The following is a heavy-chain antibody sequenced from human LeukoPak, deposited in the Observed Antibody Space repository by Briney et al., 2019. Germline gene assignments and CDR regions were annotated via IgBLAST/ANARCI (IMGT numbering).Heavy chain of an antibody. V-gene: IGHV4-34*01. Sequence: PSETLSLTCAVYGGSFSGYYWSWIRQPPGKGLEWIGEINHSGSTNYNPSLKSRVTISVDTSKNQFSLKLSSVTAADTAVYYCARGLTTVNDAFDIWGQGTMVTVSS. D-gene: IGHD4-17*01. J-gene: IGHJ3*02. CDR3: ARGLTTVNDAFDI. CDR1: GGSFSGYY. CDR2: INHSGST.